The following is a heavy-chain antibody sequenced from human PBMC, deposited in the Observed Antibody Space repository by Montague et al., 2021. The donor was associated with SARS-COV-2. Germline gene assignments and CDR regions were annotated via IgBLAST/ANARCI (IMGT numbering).Heavy chain of an antibody. J-gene: IGHJ3*02. Sequence: TLSLTCTVSGGSISSGGYYWSWIRQHPGRGLEWIGYIHYSGCTYYNPSLKSRVTISVGTSKNQLSLRLSAVTAADTAVYYCARQPTLEYCGGDCYLDAFDIWGQGTLVTVSS. D-gene: IGHD2-21*02. V-gene: IGHV4-31*03. CDR3: ARQPTLEYCGGDCYLDAFDI. CDR1: GGSISSGGYY. CDR2: IHYSGCT.